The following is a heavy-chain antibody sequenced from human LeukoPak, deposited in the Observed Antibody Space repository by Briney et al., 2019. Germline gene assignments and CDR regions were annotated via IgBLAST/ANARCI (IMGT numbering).Heavy chain of an antibody. V-gene: IGHV4-39*07. CDR1: GGSISSSSYY. J-gene: IGHJ4*02. CDR2: IYYSGST. CDR3: ARGKGIFDY. Sequence: KPSETLSLTCTVSGGSISSSSYYWAWIRQPPGKGLEWIGSIYYSGSTYYNPSLKSRVTISVDTSKNQFSLKLSSVTAADTAVYYCARGKGIFDYWGQGTLVTVSS.